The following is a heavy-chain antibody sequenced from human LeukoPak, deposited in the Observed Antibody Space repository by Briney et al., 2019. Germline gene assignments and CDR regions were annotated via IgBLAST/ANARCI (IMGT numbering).Heavy chain of an antibody. CDR1: GGTFSSYT. CDR3: ARGYDSSGYYYAAPDAFDI. D-gene: IGHD3-22*01. V-gene: IGHV1-69*02. CDR2: IIPILGIA. J-gene: IGHJ3*02. Sequence: SVKVSCKASGGTFSSYTISWVRQAPGQGLEWMGRIIPILGIANYAQKFQGRVTITADKSTSTAYMELSSLRSDDTAVYYCARGYDSSGYYYAAPDAFDIWGQGTMVTVSS.